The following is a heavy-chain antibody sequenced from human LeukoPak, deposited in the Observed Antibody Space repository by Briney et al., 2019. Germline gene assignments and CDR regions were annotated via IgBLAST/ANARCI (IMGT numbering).Heavy chain of an antibody. J-gene: IGHJ3*02. D-gene: IGHD3-22*01. Sequence: QSGRSLRLSCAASGFTFSSYGMHWVRQAPGKGLEWVAVISYDGSNKYYADSVKGRFTISRDNSKNTLYLQMNSLRAEDTAVYYCAKDPSSEIVVALGALDIWGQGTMVTVSS. CDR3: AKDPSSEIVVALGALDI. V-gene: IGHV3-30*18. CDR2: ISYDGSNK. CDR1: GFTFSSYG.